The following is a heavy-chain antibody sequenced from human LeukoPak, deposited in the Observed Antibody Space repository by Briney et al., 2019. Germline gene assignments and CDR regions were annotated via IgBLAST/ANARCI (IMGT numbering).Heavy chain of an antibody. Sequence: PGGSLRLSCAASGFTFSSYTMNWVRQAPGKGLEWVSSISTSSSYIYYADSVKGRFTISRDNAKKSLYLQMNSLRAEDTAVYYCARVPMVRGIAIAEADYWGQGTLVTVSS. CDR3: ARVPMVRGIAIAEADY. V-gene: IGHV3-21*01. D-gene: IGHD3-10*01. J-gene: IGHJ4*02. CDR1: GFTFSSYT. CDR2: ISTSSSYI.